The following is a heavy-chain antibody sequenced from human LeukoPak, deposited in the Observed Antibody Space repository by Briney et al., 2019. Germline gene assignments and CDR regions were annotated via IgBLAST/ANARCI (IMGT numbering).Heavy chain of an antibody. D-gene: IGHD5-18*01. J-gene: IGHJ4*02. CDR1: GYTFTGYY. CDR2: INPSGGST. Sequence: ASVKVSCKASGYTFTGYYFHWVRQAPGQGLEWMGIINPSGGSTSYAQKFQGRVTMTRDTSTSTVYMELSSLRSEDTAVYYCAREFAHVDTAMVFDYWGQGTLVTVSS. V-gene: IGHV1-46*01. CDR3: AREFAHVDTAMVFDY.